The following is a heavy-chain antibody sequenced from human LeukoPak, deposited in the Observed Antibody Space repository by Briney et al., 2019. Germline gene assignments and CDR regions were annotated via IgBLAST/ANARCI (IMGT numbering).Heavy chain of an antibody. V-gene: IGHV3-23*01. CDR1: GFTFSSYA. CDR3: AKGRGGKIAAAAPGSY. Sequence: PGGSLRLSCAASGFTFSSYAMSWVRQAPGKGLEGVSAISGSGGSTYYADSVKGRFTISRDNSKNTLYLQMNSLRAEDTAVYYCAKGRGGKIAAAAPGSYWGQGTLVTVSS. D-gene: IGHD6-13*01. CDR2: ISGSGGST. J-gene: IGHJ4*02.